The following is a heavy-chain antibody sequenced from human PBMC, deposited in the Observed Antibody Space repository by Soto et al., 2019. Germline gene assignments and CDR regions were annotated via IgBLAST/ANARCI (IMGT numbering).Heavy chain of an antibody. V-gene: IGHV3-30-3*01. Sequence: GGSLRLSCEASGFTFSAYAMHWVRQAPSKGLEWVAVTSYDVYNSYYSDSVKGRFTISRDNSKNTLSLQMSSLRPEDTAVYFCARDGGFSYGFDYYFDYWGQGTRVTVSS. J-gene: IGHJ4*02. CDR2: TSYDVYNS. CDR3: ARDGGFSYGFDYYFDY. CDR1: GFTFSAYA. D-gene: IGHD5-18*01.